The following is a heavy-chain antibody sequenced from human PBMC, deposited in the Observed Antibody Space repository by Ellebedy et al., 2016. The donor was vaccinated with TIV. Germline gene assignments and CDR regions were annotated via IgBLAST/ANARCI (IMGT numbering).Heavy chain of an antibody. CDR1: GGSISSSTYY. J-gene: IGHJ5*01. CDR2: FSYSGDT. V-gene: IGHV4-39*01. CDR3: ARNPPTYNWVDS. Sequence: PSETLSLTCTVSGGSISSSTYYWGWVRQPPGKGLEWIGSFSYSGDTDYNPSLKSRVTISVDTSKNQFSLNLRSVTAADTAVYYCARNPPTYNWVDSWGQGTLVTVSS.